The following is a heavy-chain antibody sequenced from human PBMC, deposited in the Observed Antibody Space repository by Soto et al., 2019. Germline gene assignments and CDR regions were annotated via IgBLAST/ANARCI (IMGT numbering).Heavy chain of an antibody. CDR1: GGSVSSGSYY. Sequence: LALTCTVSGGSVSSGSYYWSWIRQPPGKGREWRGYINYSGSPNYNPSLKSRVTLSVDTSKNQFSLKLISLTAADTAVYYSARSLGATRYYYYYCMDLWGQGTTVTVSS. CDR3: ARSLGATRYYYYYCMDL. D-gene: IGHD1-26*01. J-gene: IGHJ6*02. CDR2: INYSGSP. V-gene: IGHV4-61*01.